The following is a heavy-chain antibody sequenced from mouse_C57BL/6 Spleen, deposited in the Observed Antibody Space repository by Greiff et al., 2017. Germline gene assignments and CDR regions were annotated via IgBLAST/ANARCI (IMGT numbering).Heavy chain of an antibody. CDR2: IHPNSGST. Sequence: QVQLQQPGAELVKPGASVKLSCKASGYTFTSYWMHWVKQRPGQGLEWIGMIHPNSGSTNYNEKFKSKATLTVDKSSSTAYMQLSSLTSGDSAVDYCARFYGTTGWYFDVWGTGTTVTVSS. CDR1: GYTFTSYW. CDR3: ARFYGTTGWYFDV. J-gene: IGHJ1*03. V-gene: IGHV1-64*01. D-gene: IGHD2-1*01.